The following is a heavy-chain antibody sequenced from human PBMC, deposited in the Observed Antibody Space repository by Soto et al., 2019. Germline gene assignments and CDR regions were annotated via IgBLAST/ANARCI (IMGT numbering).Heavy chain of an antibody. CDR2: INQDGGVT. CDR3: ARYYRGSGRYFFDY. CDR1: GFTFISSF. Sequence: XGSLILSCLASGFTFISSFMGWIRQAPGKGLEWVANINQDGGVTYYVDSVEGRFTISRDNTKDSLYLQMNSLRGEDTAIYYCARYYRGSGRYFFDYWGQGTLVTVSS. D-gene: IGHD6-19*01. J-gene: IGHJ4*02. V-gene: IGHV3-7*03.